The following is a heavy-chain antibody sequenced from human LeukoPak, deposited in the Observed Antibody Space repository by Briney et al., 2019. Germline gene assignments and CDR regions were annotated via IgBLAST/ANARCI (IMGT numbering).Heavy chain of an antibody. CDR1: GFAFSSSA. Sequence: GGSLRLSCAASGFAFSSSAMHWVRQAPDKGLEWVAVISFDGSDKYYADSVKGRFTISRDNSKNTLLLQMNSLRAEDTAVYYCARGVWFGELLLWGQGTPVSVSS. D-gene: IGHD3-10*01. CDR3: ARGVWFGELLL. V-gene: IGHV3-30*04. J-gene: IGHJ4*02. CDR2: ISFDGSDK.